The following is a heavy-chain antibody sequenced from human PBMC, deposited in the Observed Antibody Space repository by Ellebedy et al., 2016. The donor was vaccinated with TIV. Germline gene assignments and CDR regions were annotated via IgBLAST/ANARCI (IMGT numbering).Heavy chain of an antibody. V-gene: IGHV2-70*11. CDR2: IDWDDDK. J-gene: IGHJ5*02. CDR1: GFSLSTSGMC. Sequence: SGPTLVKPTQTLTLTCTFSGFSLSTSGMCVSWIRQPPGKALEWLARIDWDDDKYYSTSLKTRLTISKDTSKNQVVLTMTNMDPVDTATYYCARMSPLGSSVNPGGWFDPWGQGTLVTVSS. CDR3: ARMSPLGSSVNPGGWFDP. D-gene: IGHD3-22*01.